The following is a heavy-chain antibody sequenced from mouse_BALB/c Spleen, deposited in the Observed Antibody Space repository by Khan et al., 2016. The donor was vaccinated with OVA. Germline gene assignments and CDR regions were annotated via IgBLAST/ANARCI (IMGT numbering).Heavy chain of an antibody. D-gene: IGHD2-13*01. CDR3: ARNGDYVHWYFDV. CDR2: IWSGGST. Sequence: QVQLQQSGPGLVQPSQSLSITCTVSGFSLTSYGVHWVRQSPGKGLEWRGVIWSGGSTDYNAAFISRLSISKDNSKSQVFFKMNSLQANDTAIYYCARNGDYVHWYFDVWGAGTTVTVSS. J-gene: IGHJ1*01. V-gene: IGHV2-2*02. CDR1: GFSLTSYG.